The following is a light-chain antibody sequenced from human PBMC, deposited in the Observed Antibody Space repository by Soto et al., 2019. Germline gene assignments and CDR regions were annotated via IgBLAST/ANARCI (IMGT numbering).Light chain of an antibody. Sequence: IVLTQSPATLSLSPGDRATLSCRARQTVSTYLSWYQHKPGQAPRLLIYGASNRATGIPARFSGSGSGTDFTLTISSLEPEDSAVYYCQQRYNWLTFGGGTKVEIK. J-gene: IGKJ4*01. CDR2: GAS. CDR3: QQRYNWLT. CDR1: QTVSTY. V-gene: IGKV3-11*01.